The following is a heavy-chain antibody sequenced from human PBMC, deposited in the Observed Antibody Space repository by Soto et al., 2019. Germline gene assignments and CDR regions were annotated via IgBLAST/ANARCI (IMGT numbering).Heavy chain of an antibody. D-gene: IGHD3-10*01. J-gene: IGHJ6*02. CDR3: ARATYGSGNHYYYYGMDV. V-gene: IGHV3-13*01. CDR2: IGTAGDT. CDR1: GFTFSSCD. Sequence: EVQLVESGGGLVQPGGSLRLSCAASGFTFSSCDMHWVRQATGKGLEWVSAIGTAGDTYYPGSVKGRFTISRENAKNSLYLQMNSLRAEDTAVYYCARATYGSGNHYYYYGMDVWGQGTTVTVSS.